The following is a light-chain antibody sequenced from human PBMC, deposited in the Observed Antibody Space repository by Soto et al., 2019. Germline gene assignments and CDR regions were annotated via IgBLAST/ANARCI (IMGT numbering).Light chain of an antibody. Sequence: QSVLTQPRSVSGSPGQSVTFSCTGTSGDIGAYNYVSWYQFHPGKAPKMIIYDVNKRPSGVPDRFSGSKSGNTASLTISWPQAEDEADYYCCSYAHTSRVFGGGTKLTVL. CDR3: CSYAHTSRV. CDR1: SGDIGAYNY. J-gene: IGLJ3*02. V-gene: IGLV2-11*01. CDR2: DVN.